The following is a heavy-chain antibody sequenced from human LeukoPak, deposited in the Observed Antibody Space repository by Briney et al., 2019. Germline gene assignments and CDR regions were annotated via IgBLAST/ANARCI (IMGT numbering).Heavy chain of an antibody. D-gene: IGHD2-15*01. CDR1: GYTFTSYY. CDR3: ARDALSDIVVVVAAIWFDP. V-gene: IGHV1-46*01. CDR2: INPSGGST. J-gene: IGHJ5*02. Sequence: ASVKVSCKASGYTFTSYYMHWVRQAPGQGLEWMGIINPSGGSTSYAQKFQGRVTMTRDTSISTAYMELSRLRSDDTAVYYCARDALSDIVVVVAAIWFDPWGQGTLVTVSS.